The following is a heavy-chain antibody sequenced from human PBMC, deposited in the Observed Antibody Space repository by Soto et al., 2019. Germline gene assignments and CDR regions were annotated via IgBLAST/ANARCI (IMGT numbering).Heavy chain of an antibody. J-gene: IGHJ4*02. V-gene: IGHV3-30-3*01. CDR3: ARDRGAVAGIFDY. Sequence: QVQLVESGGGVVQPGRSLRLSCAASGFTFSSYAMHWVRQAPGKGLEWVAVISYDGSNKYYADSAKGRFTISRDNSKNTLYLQMNSLRAEDTAVYYCARDRGAVAGIFDYWGQGTLVTVSS. D-gene: IGHD6-19*01. CDR2: ISYDGSNK. CDR1: GFTFSSYA.